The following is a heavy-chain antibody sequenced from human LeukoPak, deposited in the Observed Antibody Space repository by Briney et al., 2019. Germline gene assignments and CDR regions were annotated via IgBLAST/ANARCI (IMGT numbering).Heavy chain of an antibody. Sequence: GGSLILSCAASGFIFSNYAMXXVXXXXXXXLXXVSTINAVDXXXXXXDSVXGRXXLSRDNSENTLYLQMNSLRAEDTAVYYCAKQFLDTNWGQGTLVTVSS. CDR2: INAVDXXX. CDR1: GFIFSNYA. J-gene: IGHJ4*02. V-gene: IGHV3-23*01. CDR3: AKQFLDTN. D-gene: IGHD3-3*01.